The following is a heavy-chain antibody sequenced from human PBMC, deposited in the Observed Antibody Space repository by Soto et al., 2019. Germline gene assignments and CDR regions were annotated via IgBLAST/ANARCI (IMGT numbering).Heavy chain of an antibody. CDR3: ARGRGTYYFDSSGLGDAFDI. CDR1: GFTFSNYG. V-gene: IGHV3-33*01. CDR2: IWYDGTTK. J-gene: IGHJ3*02. Sequence: GRSLRLSCAASGFTFSNYGMYWVRQAPGKGLEWVAVIWYDGTTKYYADSVKGRFTISRDNSKNTLYLQMNSLRAEDTAVYYCARGRGTYYFDSSGLGDAFDIWGQGTMVTVSS. D-gene: IGHD3-22*01.